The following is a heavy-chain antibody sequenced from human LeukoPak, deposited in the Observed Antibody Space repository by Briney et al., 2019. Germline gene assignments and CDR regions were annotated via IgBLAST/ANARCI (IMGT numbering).Heavy chain of an antibody. CDR2: IYYSGST. CDR3: ARGGIVVVPGGFDP. Sequence: SETLSLTCTVSGGSISSSSYYWGWIRQPPGKGLEWIGSIYYSGSTYYNPSLKSRVTISVDTSKNQFSLKLSSVTAADTAVYYCARGGIVVVPGGFDPWGQGTLVTVSS. J-gene: IGHJ5*02. CDR1: GGSISSSSYY. D-gene: IGHD3-22*01. V-gene: IGHV4-39*01.